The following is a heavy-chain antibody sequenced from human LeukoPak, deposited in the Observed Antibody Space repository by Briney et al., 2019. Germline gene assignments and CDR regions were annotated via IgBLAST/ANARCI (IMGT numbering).Heavy chain of an antibody. D-gene: IGHD1-14*01. CDR3: ARDPRAGGLYFDY. V-gene: IGHV3-33*01. Sequence: GGSLRLSCAASGFTISSYGMHWVRQAPGKGLEWVAIIWYDGSNKCYADSVKGRFTISRDNSKNTLYLQMNSLRAEDTAVYYCARDPRAGGLYFDYWGQGTLVTVSS. CDR2: IWYDGSNK. CDR1: GFTISSYG. J-gene: IGHJ4*02.